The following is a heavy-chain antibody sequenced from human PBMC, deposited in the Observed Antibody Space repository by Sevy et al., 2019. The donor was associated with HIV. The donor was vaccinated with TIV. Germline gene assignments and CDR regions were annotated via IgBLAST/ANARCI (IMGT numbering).Heavy chain of an antibody. J-gene: IGHJ5*02. CDR1: GFTFSSYA. D-gene: IGHD6-13*01. V-gene: IGHV3-23*01. CDR3: AKVGSIAAAGTGWFDP. CDR2: ISGSGGST. Sequence: GGSLRLSCAASGFTFSSYAMSWVRQAPGKGLEWVSAISGSGGSTHYAHSVKGRFTISRDNSKNTLYLQMNSLRAEDTAVYYCAKVGSIAAAGTGWFDPWGQGTLVTVSS.